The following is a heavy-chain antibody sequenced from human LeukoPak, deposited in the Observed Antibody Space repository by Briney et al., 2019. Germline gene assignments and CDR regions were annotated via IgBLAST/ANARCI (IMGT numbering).Heavy chain of an antibody. Sequence: ASVKVSCKASGYTLTSYGISWVRQAPGQGLEWMGCISAYNGNTNYAQKLQGRVTMTTDTSTSTAYMELRSLRSDDTAVYYCARVNQLLSKVYYYYYYGMDVWGQGTTVTVSS. CDR1: GYTLTSYG. CDR3: ARVNQLLSKVYYYYYYGMDV. D-gene: IGHD2-2*01. V-gene: IGHV1-18*01. CDR2: ISAYNGNT. J-gene: IGHJ6*02.